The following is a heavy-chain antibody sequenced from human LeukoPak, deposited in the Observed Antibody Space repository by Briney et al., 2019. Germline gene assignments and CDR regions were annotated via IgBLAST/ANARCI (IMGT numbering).Heavy chain of an antibody. CDR1: GFTFSSYS. CDR3: ARDMAGTPDAFDI. Sequence: GGSLRLSCAASGFTFSSYSMNWVRQAPGKGLEWVSYISSSGSTIYYADSVKGRFTISRDNAKNSLYLQMNSLRAEDTAVYYCARDMAGTPDAFDIWGQGTMVTVSS. J-gene: IGHJ3*02. D-gene: IGHD6-19*01. V-gene: IGHV3-48*04. CDR2: ISSSGSTI.